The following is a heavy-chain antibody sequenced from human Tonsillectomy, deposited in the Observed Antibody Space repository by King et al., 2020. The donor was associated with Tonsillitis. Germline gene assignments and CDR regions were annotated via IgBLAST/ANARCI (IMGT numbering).Heavy chain of an antibody. CDR1: EFTFASFA. J-gene: IGHJ4*02. Sequence: DVQLVESGGGLVQPGGSLRLSCAASEFTFASFALSWVRQAPGKGLEWVSNILSDGTTHYADSVKGRFTISRDNSETTLYLEMNSLRPEDTAIYYCTKQSYYDSGSFDYWGRGTLVTVSS. CDR3: TKQSYYDSGSFDY. D-gene: IGHD3-10*01. V-gene: IGHV3-23*04. CDR2: NILSDGTT.